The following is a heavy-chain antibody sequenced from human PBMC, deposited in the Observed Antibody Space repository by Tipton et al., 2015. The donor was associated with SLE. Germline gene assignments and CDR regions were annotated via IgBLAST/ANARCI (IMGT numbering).Heavy chain of an antibody. D-gene: IGHD2-2*01. CDR3: ATYAGRV. CDR1: GDSTSSYY. CDR2: VSYGGTT. Sequence: PGLVKPSETLSLTCTVSGDSTSSYYWSWIRQPPGKGLEWIGYVSYGGTTNYHPSLQSRVTMSLDTSKKQLSLTLRSVTAADTAIYYCATYAGRVWGQGTLVTVSS. V-gene: IGHV4-59*01. J-gene: IGHJ4*02.